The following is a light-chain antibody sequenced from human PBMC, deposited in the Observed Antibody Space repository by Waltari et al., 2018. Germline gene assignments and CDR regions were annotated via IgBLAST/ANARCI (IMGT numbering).Light chain of an antibody. Sequence: QSALTQPRSVSVSPGQTATLSCTGPNRAIGDYRYFSWFQLHPGKAPKLIIYSVTNRPSGVPHRFSGSKSGSTASLTISGLQPEDEGDYFCCSYAGRYTMIFGGGTRLTVL. J-gene: IGLJ2*01. V-gene: IGLV2-11*01. CDR1: NRAIGDYRY. CDR2: SVT. CDR3: CSYAGRYTMI.